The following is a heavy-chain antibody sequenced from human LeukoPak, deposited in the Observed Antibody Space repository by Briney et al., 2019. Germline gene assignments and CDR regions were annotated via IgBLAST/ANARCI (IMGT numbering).Heavy chain of an antibody. J-gene: IGHJ3*02. CDR2: INSDESST. CDR1: RFTFSSYW. V-gene: IGHV3-74*01. D-gene: IGHD2-15*01. CDR3: AKVSRSQIVVVVAATHRSAFDI. Sequence: PGGSLRLSCGASRFTFSSYWMHWVRQAPGKGVVWVSRINSDESSTSYADSVKGRFTISRDNYKNTLYLQMNSLRAEDTAVYYYAKVSRSQIVVVVAATHRSAFDIWGQGTMVTVSS.